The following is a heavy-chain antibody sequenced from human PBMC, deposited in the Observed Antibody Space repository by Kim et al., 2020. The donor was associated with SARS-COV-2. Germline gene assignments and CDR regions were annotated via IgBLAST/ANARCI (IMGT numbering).Heavy chain of an antibody. CDR3: ARHPTAKVLRFLEWLLYLDY. V-gene: IGHV4-39*01. D-gene: IGHD3-3*01. Sequence: SRVTTSVDTSKNQFSLKLSSVTAADTAVYYCARHPTAKVLRFLEWLLYLDYWGQGTLVTVSS. J-gene: IGHJ4*02.